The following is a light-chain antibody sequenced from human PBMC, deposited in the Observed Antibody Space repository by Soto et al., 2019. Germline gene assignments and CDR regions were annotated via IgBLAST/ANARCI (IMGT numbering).Light chain of an antibody. V-gene: IGKV3-15*01. J-gene: IGKJ3*01. CDR1: QSVSSN. Sequence: EIVMTQSPATLSVSPGERATLSCRASQSVSSNLAWYQQKPGQAPRLLIYGASTRATGIPARFSGSGSGTEFTLTIRSLQSEDCAVYYCQQYNNWPPPLTFGPGTKVDIK. CDR2: GAS. CDR3: QQYNNWPPPLT.